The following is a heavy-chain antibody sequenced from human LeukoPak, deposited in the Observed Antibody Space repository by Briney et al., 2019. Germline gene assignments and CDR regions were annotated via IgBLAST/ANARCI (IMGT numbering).Heavy chain of an antibody. Sequence: GGSLRLSCAASGFTFSSYGMHWVRQAPGKGLEWVAVIWYDGSNKYYADSVKGRFTISRDKSKNTLYLQMNSLRAEDTAVYYCARPYCSSTSCYYYFDYWGQGTLVTVSS. CDR2: IWYDGSNK. CDR1: GFTFSSYG. CDR3: ARPYCSSTSCYYYFDY. D-gene: IGHD2-2*01. J-gene: IGHJ4*02. V-gene: IGHV3-33*01.